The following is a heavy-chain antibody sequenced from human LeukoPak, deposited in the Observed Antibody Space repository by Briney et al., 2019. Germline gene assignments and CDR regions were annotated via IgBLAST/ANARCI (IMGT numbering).Heavy chain of an antibody. CDR2: IIPIFGTA. D-gene: IGHD3-22*01. CDR3: ARGWDYDSGGRPTAYVY. V-gene: IGHV1-69*13. J-gene: IGHJ4*02. Sequence: SVKVSCKASGGTFSSYAINWVRRAPGLGLEWMGGIIPIFGTANYAQKFQGRVTITADESTNTAYMELSSLKSEDTAVYYCARGWDYDSGGRPTAYVYWGQGTLVTVSS. CDR1: GGTFSSYA.